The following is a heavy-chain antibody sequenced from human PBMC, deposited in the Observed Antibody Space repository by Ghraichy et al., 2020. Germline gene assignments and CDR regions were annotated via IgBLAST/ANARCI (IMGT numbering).Heavy chain of an antibody. J-gene: IGHJ6*02. Sequence: GGSLRLSCAASGFTFSSYAMSWVRQAPGKGLEWVSAISGSGGSTYYADSVKGRFTISRDNSKNTLYLQMNSLRAEDTAVYYCAKELCGGDCYSPSYYGMDVWGQGTTVTVSS. CDR3: AKELCGGDCYSPSYYGMDV. CDR1: GFTFSSYA. D-gene: IGHD2-21*02. CDR2: ISGSGGST. V-gene: IGHV3-23*01.